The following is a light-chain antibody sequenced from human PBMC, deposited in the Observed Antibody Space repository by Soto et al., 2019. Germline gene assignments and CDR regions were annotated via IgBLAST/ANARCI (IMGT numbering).Light chain of an antibody. CDR3: FSCAGRNNFDV. CDR2: EVT. J-gene: IGLJ1*01. V-gene: IGLV2-8*01. Sequence: QSALTQPPSASGSPGQSVTISCTGTSSDVGGYNYVSWYQKHPGKAPKLVIFEVTKRPSGVPDRFSGSKFGNTASLTVSGLQPEDEAEYYCFSCAGRNNFDVFGTGTKLTVL. CDR1: SSDVGGYNY.